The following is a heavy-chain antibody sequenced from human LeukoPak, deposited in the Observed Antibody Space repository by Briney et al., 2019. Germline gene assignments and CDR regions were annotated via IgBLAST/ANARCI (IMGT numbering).Heavy chain of an antibody. V-gene: IGHV1-69*05. CDR1: GGTFSSYV. CDR3: ARVKYYDSSGYYLGYFDY. Sequence: SVKVSCKASGGTFSSYVISWVRQAPGQGLEWMGRIIPIFGTANYAQKFQGRVTITTDESTSTAYMELSSLRSEDTAVYYCARVKYYDSSGYYLGYFDYWGQGTLVTVSS. J-gene: IGHJ4*02. CDR2: IIPIFGTA. D-gene: IGHD3-22*01.